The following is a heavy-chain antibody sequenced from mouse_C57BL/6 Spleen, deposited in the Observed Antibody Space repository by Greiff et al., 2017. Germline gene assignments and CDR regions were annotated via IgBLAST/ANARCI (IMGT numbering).Heavy chain of an antibody. V-gene: IGHV1-39*01. Sequence: EVKLMESGPELVKPGASVKISCKASGYSFTDYNMNWVKQSNGKSLEWIGVINPNYGTTSYNQKFKGKATLTVDQSSSTAYMQLNSLTSEDSAVYYCAREDYYDYGGFAYWGQGTLVTVSA. D-gene: IGHD2-4*01. CDR2: INPNYGTT. CDR3: AREDYYDYGGFAY. CDR1: GYSFTDYN. J-gene: IGHJ3*01.